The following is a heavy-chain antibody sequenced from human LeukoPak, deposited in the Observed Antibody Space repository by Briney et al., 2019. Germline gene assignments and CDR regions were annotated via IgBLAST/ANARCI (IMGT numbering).Heavy chain of an antibody. CDR2: IHHTRST. Sequence: SETPSLSPALPGGSFSGYYSSCVRKPLGKRIECIGEIHHTRSTNYNPSLKSRVTISVDTSKNQFSLKLSSVAAADTAVYYCARGVLSPGSSWYTDYWGQGTLVTVSS. J-gene: IGHJ4*02. V-gene: IGHV4-34*01. D-gene: IGHD6-13*01. CDR1: GGSFSGYY. CDR3: ARGVLSPGSSWYTDY.